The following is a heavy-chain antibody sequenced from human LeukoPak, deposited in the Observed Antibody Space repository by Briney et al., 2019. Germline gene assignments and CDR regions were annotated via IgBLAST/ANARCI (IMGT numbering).Heavy chain of an antibody. V-gene: IGHV3-30*18. D-gene: IGHD3-10*01. Sequence: QSGGSLRLSCAASGFTFSSYGMHWVRQAPGKGLEWVAVISYDGSNKYYADSVKGRFTTSRDNSKNTLYLQMNSLRAEDTAVYYCAKVFGGSGSYPYPLGYYFDYWGQGTLVTVSS. CDR3: AKVFGGSGSYPYPLGYYFDY. CDR2: ISYDGSNK. CDR1: GFTFSSYG. J-gene: IGHJ4*02.